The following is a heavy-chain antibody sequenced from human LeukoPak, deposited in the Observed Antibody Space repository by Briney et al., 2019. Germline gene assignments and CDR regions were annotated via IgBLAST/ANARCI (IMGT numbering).Heavy chain of an antibody. Sequence: ASVKVSCTASGYTFTSYAMHWVRQAPGQGLEWMGWISAYNGNTNYAQKLQGRVTMTTDTSTSTAYMELRSLRSDDTAVYYCARVDVIAVAGSTDFDYWGQGTLVTVSS. CDR1: GYTFTSYA. D-gene: IGHD6-19*01. V-gene: IGHV1-18*01. CDR3: ARVDVIAVAGSTDFDY. CDR2: ISAYNGNT. J-gene: IGHJ4*02.